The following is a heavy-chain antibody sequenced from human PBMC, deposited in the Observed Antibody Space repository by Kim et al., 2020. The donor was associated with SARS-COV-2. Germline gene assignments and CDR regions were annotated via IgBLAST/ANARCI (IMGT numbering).Heavy chain of an antibody. CDR3: ARVLYASDAYSDYYYAMDV. D-gene: IGHD3-16*01. J-gene: IGHJ6*01. CDR1: GGSFSTYY. Sequence: SETLSLTCAVYGGSFSTYYWNWIRQPPGKGLEWIGEINHSGGTNYNPSLGSRVTMSVDTSKKQFSLKVSSLTAADTAVYFCARVLYASDAYSDYYYAMDV. V-gene: IGHV4-34*01. CDR2: INHSGGT.